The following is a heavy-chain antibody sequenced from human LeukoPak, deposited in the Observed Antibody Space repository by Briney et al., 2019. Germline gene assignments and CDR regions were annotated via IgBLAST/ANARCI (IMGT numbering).Heavy chain of an antibody. J-gene: IGHJ4*02. CDR1: GGTFSRYA. Sequence: SVKLSCEASGGTFSRYAISWVRQAPGQGLEWMGGISAIVGTANYAQNFQGRVTITTDESTSTAYMQLSSLRSEDTPVYFCARLYYDSSGYGSLPIDYWGQGTLVTVSS. D-gene: IGHD3-22*01. CDR3: ARLYYDSSGYGSLPIDY. V-gene: IGHV1-69*05. CDR2: ISAIVGTA.